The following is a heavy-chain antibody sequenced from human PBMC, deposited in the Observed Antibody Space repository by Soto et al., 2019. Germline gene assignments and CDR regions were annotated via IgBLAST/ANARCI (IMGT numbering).Heavy chain of an antibody. Sequence: SETLSLTCTVSGGSISSSSYYWGWIRQPPGKGLEWIGSIFYSGSTYYNPSLKSRVTISVDTSKNQFSLKLSPVTAADTAVYYCASLSGDYIPYWGQGTLVTVSS. CDR3: ASLSGDYIPY. D-gene: IGHD4-17*01. CDR1: GGSISSSSYY. V-gene: IGHV4-39*01. J-gene: IGHJ4*02. CDR2: IFYSGST.